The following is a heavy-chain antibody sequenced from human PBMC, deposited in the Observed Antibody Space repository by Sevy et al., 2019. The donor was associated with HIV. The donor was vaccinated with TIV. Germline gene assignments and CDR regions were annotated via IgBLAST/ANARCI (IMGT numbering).Heavy chain of an antibody. D-gene: IGHD3-16*02. CDR3: ARTITFGGVIVIGNWFDP. CDR1: GYTFTSYG. CDR2: ISAYNGNT. V-gene: IGHV1-18*01. J-gene: IGHJ5*02. Sequence: ASVKVSCKASGYTFTSYGISWVRQAPGQGLEWMGWISAYNGNTNYAQKLQGRVTMTTDTSTSTAYMELRSLRSDDTAVYYCARTITFGGVIVIGNWFDPWGQGTLVTVSS.